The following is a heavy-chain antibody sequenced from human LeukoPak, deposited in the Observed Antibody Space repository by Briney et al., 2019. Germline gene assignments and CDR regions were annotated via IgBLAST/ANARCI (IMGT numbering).Heavy chain of an antibody. CDR2: ISSSSSYI. Sequence: GGSLRLSCAASGFTFSDYFMGWVRRAPGKGLEWVSSISSSSSYIYYADSVKGRFTISRDNAKNSLYLQMNSLRAEDTAVYYCARGSIPPYSSSWYSGYYMDVWGKGTTVTVSS. V-gene: IGHV3-21*01. D-gene: IGHD6-13*01. CDR1: GFTFSDYF. CDR3: ARGSIPPYSSSWYSGYYMDV. J-gene: IGHJ6*03.